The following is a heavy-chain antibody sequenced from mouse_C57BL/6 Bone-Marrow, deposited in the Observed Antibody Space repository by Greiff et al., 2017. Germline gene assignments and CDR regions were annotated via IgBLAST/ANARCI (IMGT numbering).Heavy chain of an antibody. CDR3: AENYDYDVYFDV. Sequence: VQLKQSGPELVKPGDSVKISCKASGYSFTGYFMNWVMQSHGKSLEWIGRINPYNGDTFYNQKFTGKATLTVDKSSSTAHMELRSLTSEDSAVYYCAENYDYDVYFDVWGTGTTVTVSS. CDR1: GYSFTGYF. CDR2: INPYNGDT. J-gene: IGHJ1*03. V-gene: IGHV1-20*01. D-gene: IGHD2-4*01.